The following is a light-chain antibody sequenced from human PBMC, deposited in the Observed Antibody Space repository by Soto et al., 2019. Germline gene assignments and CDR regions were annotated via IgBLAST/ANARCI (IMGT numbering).Light chain of an antibody. J-gene: IGKJ1*01. CDR1: RSVSNN. CDR3: QQYNNWWT. V-gene: IGKV3-15*01. CDR2: HAS. Sequence: EVVMTQSPATLSVSPGERATLSCRASRSVSNNLAWFQQKPGQAPRLLIYHASTRATGIPARFSGSGSGTEFTLIISSLQSEDFAVYYCQQYNNWWTFGQGTKVDIK.